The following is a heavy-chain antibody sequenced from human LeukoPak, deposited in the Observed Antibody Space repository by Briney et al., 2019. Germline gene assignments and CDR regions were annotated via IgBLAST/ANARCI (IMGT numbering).Heavy chain of an antibody. D-gene: IGHD4-17*01. J-gene: IGHJ4*02. CDR3: ARRSPYYLDY. V-gene: IGHV3-23*01. CDR2: ITGSAGT. CDR1: GFTFSTYH. Sequence: GGSLRFSSAGSGFTFSTYHMHRLPQAPGKGLEWVSAITGSAGTYYADSLRGRFTISRDNSKNTLSLLMNSPRAEDTAVYYCARRSPYYLDYWRRG.